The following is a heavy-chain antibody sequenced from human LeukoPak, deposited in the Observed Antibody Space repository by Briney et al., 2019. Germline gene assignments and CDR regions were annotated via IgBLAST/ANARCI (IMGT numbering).Heavy chain of an antibody. J-gene: IGHJ1*01. CDR2: IDRSGDDT. CDR1: GFTFSRHA. CDR3: AKAYSSGWYISEYFQH. V-gene: IGHV3-23*01. D-gene: IGHD6-19*01. Sequence: GGSLRLSCAASGFTFSRHAMSWVRQAPGRGLEWVSTIDRSGDDTYYRDSVKGRFTISRDNSKNTLYLQMNSLRAEDTAVYYCAKAYSSGWYISEYFQHWGQGTLVTVSS.